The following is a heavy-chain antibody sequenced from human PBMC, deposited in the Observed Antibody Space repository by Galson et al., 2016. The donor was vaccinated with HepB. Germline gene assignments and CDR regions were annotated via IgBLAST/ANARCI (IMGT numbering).Heavy chain of an antibody. V-gene: IGHV3-21*01. CDR2: ISSGSAYK. J-gene: IGHJ3*02. D-gene: IGHD3-10*01. CDR1: GFTFRNCH. Sequence: SLRLSCAGSGFTFRNCHMNWVRQTPGKGLEWVSSISSGSAYKYYADSVKGRFSIFRDNAKNSLYLQMNSLRVVDTAVYYCARPRDNYGHAIDIWGQGTMVTVSS. CDR3: ARPRDNYGHAIDI.